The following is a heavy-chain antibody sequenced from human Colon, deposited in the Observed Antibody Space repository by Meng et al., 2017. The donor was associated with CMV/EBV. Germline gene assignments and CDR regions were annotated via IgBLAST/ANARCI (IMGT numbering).Heavy chain of an antibody. J-gene: IGHJ4*02. Sequence: SETLSLTCVVSGVSISSSGHYWGWIRQPPGKGLEWIGYIYYSGSTDYNPSLKSRVTILVDTSKNQFSLKLNSVTAADTAVYYCARNADGSSWSYFDYWGQGTLVTVSS. CDR1: GVSISSSGHY. D-gene: IGHD6-13*01. CDR3: ARNADGSSWSYFDY. CDR2: IYYSGST. V-gene: IGHV4-61*05.